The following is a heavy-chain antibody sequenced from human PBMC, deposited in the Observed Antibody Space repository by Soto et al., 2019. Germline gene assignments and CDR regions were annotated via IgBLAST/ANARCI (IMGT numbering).Heavy chain of an antibody. CDR2: INHSGST. CDR3: ARGRKNWFDP. V-gene: IGHV4-34*01. CDR1: GGSFSGYY. Sequence: SETLSLTCAVYGGSFSGYYWSWIRQPPGKGLEWIGEINHSGSTNYNPSLKSRVTISVDTSKNQFSLKLSSVTAADTAVYYCARGRKNWFDPWGQGTLVTVSS. J-gene: IGHJ5*02.